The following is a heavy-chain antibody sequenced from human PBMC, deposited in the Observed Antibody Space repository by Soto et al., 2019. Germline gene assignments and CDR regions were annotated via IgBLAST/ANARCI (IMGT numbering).Heavy chain of an antibody. Sequence: SETLSLTCTVSGGSISSGDYYWSWIRQPPGKGLEWIGYIYYSGSTYYNPSLKSRVTISVDTSKNQFSLKLCSVTAADTAVYYCARRIGYSYGRDWFDPWGQGTLVTVSS. CDR1: GGSISSGDYY. D-gene: IGHD5-18*01. J-gene: IGHJ5*02. CDR3: ARRIGYSYGRDWFDP. CDR2: IYYSGST. V-gene: IGHV4-30-4*01.